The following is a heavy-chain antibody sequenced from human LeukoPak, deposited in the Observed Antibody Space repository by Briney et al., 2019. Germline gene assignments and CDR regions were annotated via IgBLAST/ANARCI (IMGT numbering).Heavy chain of an antibody. J-gene: IGHJ4*02. CDR3: ARGVRVGFSSYYFDY. Sequence: SETLSLTCTVSGDSMNGLSWSWIRQSPGKGLEWIAYIYDTGNTNTSPSLRSRVTLSVDTSKKQFSLRLSSVTAADTAVYYCARGVRVGFSSYYFDYWGQGTLVTVSS. D-gene: IGHD6-6*01. V-gene: IGHV4-59*11. CDR1: GDSMNGLS. CDR2: IYDTGNT.